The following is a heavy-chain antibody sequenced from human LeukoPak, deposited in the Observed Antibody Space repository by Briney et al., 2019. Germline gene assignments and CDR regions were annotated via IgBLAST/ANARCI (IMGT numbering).Heavy chain of an antibody. CDR1: GYTFTGYY. V-gene: IGHV1-18*04. CDR3: ARGGGAAADYSYYYMDV. Sequence: RASVKVSCKASGYTFTGYYMHWVRQAPGQGLEWMGWISAYNGNANYAQKLQGRVTMTTDTSTSTAYMELRSLRSDDTAVYYCARGGGAAADYSYYYMDVWGKGTTVTVSS. J-gene: IGHJ6*03. CDR2: ISAYNGNA. D-gene: IGHD6-13*01.